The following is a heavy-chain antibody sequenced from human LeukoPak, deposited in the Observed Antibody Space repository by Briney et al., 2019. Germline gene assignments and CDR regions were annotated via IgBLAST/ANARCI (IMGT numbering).Heavy chain of an antibody. CDR2: MYYSGST. J-gene: IGHJ5*02. D-gene: IGHD3-10*01. V-gene: IGHV4-39*02. CDR3: AREVIGELGNWFDP. CDR1: GGSISSTNYY. Sequence: SETLSLTCTVSGGSISSTNYYWGWIRQPPGKGLEWIGSMYYSGSTYYNPSLKSRVTISVNTSKNQFSLKLRPVTAADTAVYYCAREVIGELGNWFDPWGQGTLVTVSS.